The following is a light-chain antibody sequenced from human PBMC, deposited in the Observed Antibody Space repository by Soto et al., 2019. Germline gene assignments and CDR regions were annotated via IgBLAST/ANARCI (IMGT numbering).Light chain of an antibody. CDR1: QSVSSN. CDR3: KQYNNWPPWT. J-gene: IGKJ1*01. V-gene: IGKV3-15*01. Sequence: EIVMTQSPATLSVSPGERATLSCRASQSVSSNLAWYQRKPGQAPRLLIYGASTRATGVPARFSGSGSGTEFTLTINSLQSEDFAVYYCKQYNNWPPWTFGQGTKVEIK. CDR2: GAS.